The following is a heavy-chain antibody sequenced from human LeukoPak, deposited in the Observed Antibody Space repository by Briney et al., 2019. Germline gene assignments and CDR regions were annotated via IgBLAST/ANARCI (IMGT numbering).Heavy chain of an antibody. CDR1: GGSISSSVFY. CDR3: ARGPDGPVPQVDP. V-gene: IGHV4-39*07. D-gene: IGHD1-14*01. Sequence: SETLSLTCTVSGGSISSSVFYWGWIRQPPGKGLEWIGSIYYSGNTYYNPSLKSRVTISVDTSKNQFSLKLSSVTAADTAVYYCARGPDGPVPQVDPWGQGTLVTISS. CDR2: IYYSGNT. J-gene: IGHJ5*02.